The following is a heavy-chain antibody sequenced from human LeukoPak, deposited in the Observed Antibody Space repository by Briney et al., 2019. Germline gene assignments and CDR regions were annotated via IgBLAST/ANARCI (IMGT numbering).Heavy chain of an antibody. CDR1: GFTFSSYW. CDR3: ARDGGVDGFDP. V-gene: IGHV3-74*01. Sequence: HPGGSLRLSCAASGFTFSSYWMHWVRQAPGKGLVWVSRINNDGDSRSYAASVKGRFTISRDNSKNTVYLQMHSLSPEDTAVCYCARDGGVDGFDPWGQGTLVTVSS. D-gene: IGHD3-16*01. J-gene: IGHJ5*02. CDR2: INNDGDSR.